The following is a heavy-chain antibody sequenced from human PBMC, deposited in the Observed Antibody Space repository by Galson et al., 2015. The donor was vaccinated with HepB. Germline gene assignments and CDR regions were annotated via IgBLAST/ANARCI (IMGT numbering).Heavy chain of an antibody. CDR1: GFTFSSYA. CDR2: ISYDGSNK. V-gene: IGHV3-30-3*01. D-gene: IGHD6-19*01. Sequence: SLRLSCAASGFTFSSYAMHWVRQAPGKGLEWVAVISYDGSNKYYADSVKGRFTISRDNSKNTLYLQMNSLRAEDTAVYYCARVGQGGQWLDPSYFDYWGQGTLVTVSS. J-gene: IGHJ4*02. CDR3: ARVGQGGQWLDPSYFDY.